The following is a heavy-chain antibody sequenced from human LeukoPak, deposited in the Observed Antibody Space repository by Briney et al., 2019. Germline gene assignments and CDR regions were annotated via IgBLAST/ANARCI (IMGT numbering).Heavy chain of an antibody. Sequence: QPGGSLRLSCAASGFTVSSTYMAWVRQAPGKGLEWVAVIWYDGSNKYYADSVKGRFTISRDNSKNTLYLQMNSLRAEDTAVYYCARESVDYYDSSGWGYYYYGMDVWGQGTTVTVSS. CDR1: GFTVSSTY. CDR2: IWYDGSNK. D-gene: IGHD3-22*01. CDR3: ARESVDYYDSSGWGYYYYGMDV. J-gene: IGHJ6*02. V-gene: IGHV3-33*08.